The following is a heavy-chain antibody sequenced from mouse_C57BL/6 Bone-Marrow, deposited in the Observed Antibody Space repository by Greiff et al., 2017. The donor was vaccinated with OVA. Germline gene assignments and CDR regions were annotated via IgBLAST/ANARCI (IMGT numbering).Heavy chain of an antibody. D-gene: IGHD1-1*01. CDR2: ISGGGGNT. J-gene: IGHJ4*01. V-gene: IGHV5-9*01. CDR1: GFTFSSYP. CDR3: ARRPLITTRAMDY. Sequence: EVHLVESGGGLVKPGGSLKLSCAASGFTFSSYPMSWVRQTPEQRLEWVATISGGGGNTYYPDSVKGRFTISRDNAKNTLYLQMSSLRSEDTALYYCARRPLITTRAMDYWGQGTSVTVSS.